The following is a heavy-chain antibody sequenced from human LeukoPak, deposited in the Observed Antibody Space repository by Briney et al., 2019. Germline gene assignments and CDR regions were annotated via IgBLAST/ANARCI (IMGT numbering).Heavy chain of an antibody. D-gene: IGHD3-22*01. CDR1: GFTFSSYA. J-gene: IGHJ4*02. Sequence: GGSLRLSCAASGFTFSSYAINRVRQAPRKGLEWVSCISSSGSYIYYADSVRGRFTISRDNAKDSLYLQMNSLRVEDTAVYYCARDYDRSGYSDSWGQGTLVTVSS. V-gene: IGHV3-21*01. CDR2: ISSSGSYI. CDR3: ARDYDRSGYSDS.